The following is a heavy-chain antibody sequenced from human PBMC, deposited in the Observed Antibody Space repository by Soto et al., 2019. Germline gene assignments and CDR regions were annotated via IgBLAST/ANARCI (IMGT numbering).Heavy chain of an antibody. Sequence: GGALRLSWAASGFAFSTFGMSWVRQAPGKGLEWVSAISGSGDITYYADSVKGRFTTSRDNSKNMLFLQMNSLRAEDTAVYYCAKASGTLWSGYSPRIEHWGQGTLVTVSS. CDR1: GFAFSTFG. CDR3: AKASGTLWSGYSPRIEH. CDR2: ISGSGDIT. V-gene: IGHV3-23*01. D-gene: IGHD3-3*01. J-gene: IGHJ1*01.